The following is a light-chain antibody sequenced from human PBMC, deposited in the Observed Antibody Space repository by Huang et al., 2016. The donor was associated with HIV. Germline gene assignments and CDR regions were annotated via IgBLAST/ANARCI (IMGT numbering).Light chain of an antibody. Sequence: DIQMTQSPPSLSASQGVRVTLTGRASQDIGNFLAWFQQKPGGAPKLLIFSASTLPLGVPSRFTGGGSGTEFTLTITNLQPEDVATYYCQRYDTAPRAFGPGTKVDI. J-gene: IGKJ1*01. CDR2: SAS. CDR1: QDIGNF. CDR3: QRYDTAPRA. V-gene: IGKV1-27*01.